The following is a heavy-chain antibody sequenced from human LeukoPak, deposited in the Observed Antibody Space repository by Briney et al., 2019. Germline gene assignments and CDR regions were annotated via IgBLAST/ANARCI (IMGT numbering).Heavy chain of an antibody. Sequence: GASVKVSCKASGYTFTSYTIHWVRQAPGQRLEWMGWLNSGNGHTKYSQDFQGRVTITRDTSATTAYMELSSLRSEDMAVYYCTRGARFRSYGSGTYYTSLPFDPWGQGTLVTVSS. D-gene: IGHD3-10*01. CDR3: TRGARFRSYGSGTYYTSLPFDP. V-gene: IGHV1-3*03. CDR1: GYTFTSYT. CDR2: LNSGNGHT. J-gene: IGHJ5*02.